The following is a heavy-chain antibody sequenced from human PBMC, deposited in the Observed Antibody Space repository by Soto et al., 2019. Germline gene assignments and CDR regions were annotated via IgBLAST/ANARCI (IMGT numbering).Heavy chain of an antibody. V-gene: IGHV4-4*02. CDR1: GGSISSTKW. CDR3: ARDDSGGWFDP. CDR2: IYHSGST. Sequence: QVQLQEAGPGLVKPSGTLSLTCAVSGGSISSTKWWSWVRQPPGKGLEWIGEIYHSGSTSYNPSLKGRVAISVDKSRNHFSLWLSSVTAADTAVYYCARDDSGGWFDPWGQGTLVTVSS. D-gene: IGHD4-17*01. J-gene: IGHJ5*02.